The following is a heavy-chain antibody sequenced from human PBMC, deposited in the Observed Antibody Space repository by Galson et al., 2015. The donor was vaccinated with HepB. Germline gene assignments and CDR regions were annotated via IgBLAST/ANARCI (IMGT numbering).Heavy chain of an antibody. J-gene: IGHJ5*02. CDR2: IDRSGSST. Sequence: SLRISCAASGYTFSTYAMHWVRQAPGKGLEYVSAIDRSGSSTYYADSVKGRFTISRDNSKNTLYLQMSSLRSEDTAVYYCVRSSLDYGANWFDPWGQGTLVTVSS. D-gene: IGHD4/OR15-4a*01. CDR1: GYTFSTYA. CDR3: VRSSLDYGANWFDP. V-gene: IGHV3-64D*06.